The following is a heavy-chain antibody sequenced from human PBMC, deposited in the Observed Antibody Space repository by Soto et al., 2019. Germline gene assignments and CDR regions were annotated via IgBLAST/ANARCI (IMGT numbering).Heavy chain of an antibody. CDR2: ISYDGRNK. Sequence: QVQLVESGGGVVQPGRSLRLSCAASGFTFRSHGMYWVRQAPGKGLEWVAVISYDGRNKNYADSVKGRFTISRDNSKNTLYLQMNSLRAEDTAVYYCAKDRSRTVATLMLQYWGQGTLVTVSS. CDR3: AKDRSRTVATLMLQY. J-gene: IGHJ4*02. D-gene: IGHD4-17*01. CDR1: GFTFRSHG. V-gene: IGHV3-30*18.